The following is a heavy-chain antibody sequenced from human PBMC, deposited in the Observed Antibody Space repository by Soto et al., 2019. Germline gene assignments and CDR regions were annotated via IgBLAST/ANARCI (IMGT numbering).Heavy chain of an antibody. V-gene: IGHV1-2*02. D-gene: IGHD3-22*01. Sequence: ASVKVPCKASGYTFTGYYMHWVRQAPGQGLEWMGWINPNSGGTNYAQKFQGRVTMTRDTSISTAYMELSRLRSDDTAVYYCARTLSTYYYDSSGYYSGPYYYYGMDVWGQGTTVTVSS. CDR2: INPNSGGT. CDR1: GYTFTGYY. J-gene: IGHJ6*02. CDR3: ARTLSTYYYDSSGYYSGPYYYYGMDV.